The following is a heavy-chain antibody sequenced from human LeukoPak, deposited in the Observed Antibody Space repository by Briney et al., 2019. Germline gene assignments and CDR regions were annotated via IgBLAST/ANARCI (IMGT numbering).Heavy chain of an antibody. Sequence: SETLSLTCTVSGVSVSSGGYFWSWIRQPPGKALEWIGSMYHDGSSYYNPSLKSRVTTSVDTSKNQFSLKLTSVTAADTAVYFCARRSDSGSDDGEDYFDYWGQGTLVTVSS. V-gene: IGHV4-39*01. J-gene: IGHJ4*02. CDR1: GVSVSSGGYF. CDR3: ARRSDSGSDDGEDYFDY. CDR2: MYHDGSS. D-gene: IGHD1-26*01.